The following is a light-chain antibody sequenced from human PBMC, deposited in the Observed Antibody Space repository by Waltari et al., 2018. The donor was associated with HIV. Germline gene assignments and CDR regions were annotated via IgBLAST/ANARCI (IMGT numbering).Light chain of an antibody. Sequence: DIQMSQSPSPLSASLGDRVTITCRASQDIRTYLNWYQQKPGRAPNLLIYSATSLQSGVPSRFSGSGSGTEFTLTISSVQPEDFATYYCQQSYSTPRTFGQGTKLEIK. CDR2: SAT. V-gene: IGKV1-39*01. CDR3: QQSYSTPRT. J-gene: IGKJ2*01. CDR1: QDIRTY.